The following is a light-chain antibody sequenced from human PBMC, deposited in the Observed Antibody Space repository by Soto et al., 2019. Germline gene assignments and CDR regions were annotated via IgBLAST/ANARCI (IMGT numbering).Light chain of an antibody. CDR3: QQYYSTQWT. CDR1: QSVLYSSNNKNY. V-gene: IGKV4-1*01. CDR2: WAS. J-gene: IGKJ1*01. Sequence: DIVMTQSPDSLAVSLGERATINCKSSQSVLYSSNNKNYLAWYQQKPGQPPKLLIYWASTRESGLPDRFSGSGSGTDFTLTISSLQAEDVAVYYCQQYYSTQWTFGQGTKVEIK.